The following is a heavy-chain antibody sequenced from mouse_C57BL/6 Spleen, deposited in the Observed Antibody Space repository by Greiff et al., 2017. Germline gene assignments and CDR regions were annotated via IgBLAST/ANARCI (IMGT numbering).Heavy chain of an antibody. CDR2: IDPSDSYT. Sequence: QVQLQQSGAELVKPGASVKLSCKASGYTFTSYWMQWVKQRPGQGLEWIGEIDPSDSYTNYNQKFKGKATLTVDTSSSTAYMQLSSLTSEDSAVYYWAGILRPPYYLDYWGQGTTRTVSS. CDR3: AGILRPPYYLDY. D-gene: IGHD1-2*01. V-gene: IGHV1-50*01. J-gene: IGHJ2*01. CDR1: GYTFTSYW.